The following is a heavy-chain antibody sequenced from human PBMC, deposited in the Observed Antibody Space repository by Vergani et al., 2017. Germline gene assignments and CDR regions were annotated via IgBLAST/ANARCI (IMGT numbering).Heavy chain of an antibody. CDR1: GYSISSGYY. D-gene: IGHD6-19*01. J-gene: IGHJ4*02. V-gene: IGHV4-38-2*01. CDR2: IYYTGST. Sequence: QVQLQESGPGLVKPSETLSLTCAVSGYSISSGYYWGWIRQPPGKGLEWVGSIYYTGSTYYNPSLKSRVTISVDVSKNQFSLRLTSVIAADTAFYYCARQGQWLDADYWGQGTLVTVSS. CDR3: ARQGQWLDADY.